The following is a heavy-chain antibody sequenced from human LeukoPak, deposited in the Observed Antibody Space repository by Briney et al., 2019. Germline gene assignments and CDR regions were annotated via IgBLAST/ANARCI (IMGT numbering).Heavy chain of an antibody. CDR1: GFTFSYYW. D-gene: IGHD3-16*02. Sequence: PGGSLRLSCAASGFTFSYYWMSWVRQAPGKGLEWVANIKQDGSEKYYVGSVRGRFTISRDNAKNSLYLQMNSLRAEDTAVYYCARCYDYVWGSYRYELTNWFDPWGQGTLVTVSS. CDR2: IKQDGSEK. J-gene: IGHJ5*02. CDR3: ARCYDYVWGSYRYELTNWFDP. V-gene: IGHV3-7*04.